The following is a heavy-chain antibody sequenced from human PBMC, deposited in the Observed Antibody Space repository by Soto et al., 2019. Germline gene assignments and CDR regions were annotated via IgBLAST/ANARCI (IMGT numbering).Heavy chain of an antibody. D-gene: IGHD3-16*01. CDR2: ISYDGSNK. CDR3: ARDGGHDAFDI. Sequence: QVQLVESGGGVVQPGRSLRLSCAASGFTFSSYAMHWVRQAPGKGLEWVAVISYDGSNKYYADSVKGRFTISRDNSKNTLYLQMNSLRAEDTAVYYCARDGGHDAFDIWGKGTMVTVSS. V-gene: IGHV3-30-3*01. CDR1: GFTFSSYA. J-gene: IGHJ3*02.